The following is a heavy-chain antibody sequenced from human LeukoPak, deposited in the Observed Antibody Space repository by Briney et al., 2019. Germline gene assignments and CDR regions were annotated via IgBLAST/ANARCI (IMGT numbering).Heavy chain of an antibody. V-gene: IGHV3-33*08. J-gene: IGHJ6*02. Sequence: GGSLRLSCAASGFTFSSYGMHWVRQAPGKGLEWVAVIWYDGSNKYYADSVKGRFTISRDNSKNTLYLQMNSLRAEDTAVYYCARADCSSTSCYTGYYYYGMDVWGQGTTVTVSS. CDR1: GFTFSSYG. D-gene: IGHD2-2*02. CDR2: IWYDGSNK. CDR3: ARADCSSTSCYTGYYYYGMDV.